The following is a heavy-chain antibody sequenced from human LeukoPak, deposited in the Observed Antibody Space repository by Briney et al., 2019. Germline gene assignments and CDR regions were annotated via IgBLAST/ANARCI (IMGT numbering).Heavy chain of an antibody. CDR1: GFTFSSYG. CDR3: AKEGPNYYDSSGYYFDY. D-gene: IGHD3-22*01. J-gene: IGHJ4*02. CDR2: ISYDGSNK. V-gene: IGHV3-30*18. Sequence: PGGSLRLSCAASGFTFSSYGMHWVRQAPGKGLEWVAVISYDGSNKYYADSVKGRFTISRDNSKNTLYLQMNSLRAEDTAVYYCAKEGPNYYDSSGYYFDYWGREPWSPSPQ.